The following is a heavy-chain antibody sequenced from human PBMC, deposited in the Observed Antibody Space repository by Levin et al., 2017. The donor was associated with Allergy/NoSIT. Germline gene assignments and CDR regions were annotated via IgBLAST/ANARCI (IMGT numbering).Heavy chain of an antibody. J-gene: IGHJ4*02. Sequence: SETLSLTCTVSGGSISSGDYYWSWIRQPPGKGLEWIGYIYYSGSTYYNPSLKSRVTISVDTSKNQFSLKLSSVTAADTAVYYCARALTHYGDYSSIGYWGQGTLVTVSS. V-gene: IGHV4-30-4*01. CDR3: ARALTHYGDYSSIGY. CDR1: GGSISSGDYY. D-gene: IGHD4-17*01. CDR2: IYYSGST.